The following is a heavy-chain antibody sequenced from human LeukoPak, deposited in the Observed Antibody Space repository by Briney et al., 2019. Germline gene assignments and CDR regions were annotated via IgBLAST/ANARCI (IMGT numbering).Heavy chain of an antibody. CDR1: GGTFSSYA. V-gene: IGHV1-69*05. J-gene: IGHJ4*02. CDR2: IIPIFGTA. CDR3: ARDLGYCSGGSCRIFDY. D-gene: IGHD2-15*01. Sequence: SVKVSCKASGGTFSSYAISWVRQAPGQGLEWMGRIIPIFGTANYAQKFQGRVTITTDESTSAAYMELSSLRSEDTAVYYCARDLGYCSGGSCRIFDYWGQGTLVTVSS.